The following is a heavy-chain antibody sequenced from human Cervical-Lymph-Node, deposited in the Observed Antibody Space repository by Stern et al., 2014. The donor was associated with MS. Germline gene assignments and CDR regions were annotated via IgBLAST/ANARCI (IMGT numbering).Heavy chain of an antibody. V-gene: IGHV7-4-1*01. CDR2: INTNTGDP. Sequence: QVQLVQSGSELKKPGASVKISCESSGYNFTNYAINWVRQAPGQGLEWMGYINTNTGDPTYAQGFTGRFLFSLDTSVSTTYARDFVDIQMITRSDYLDSWGQGTLITVSS. D-gene: IGHD3-16*01. CDR1: GYNFTNYA. J-gene: IGHJ4*02. CDR3: DS.